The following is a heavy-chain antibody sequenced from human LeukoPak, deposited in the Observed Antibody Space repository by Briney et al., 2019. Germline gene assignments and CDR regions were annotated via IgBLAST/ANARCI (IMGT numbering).Heavy chain of an antibody. V-gene: IGHV6-1*01. CDR1: GVSVSSNSAA. CDR2: TYYRSKWHS. CDR3: ARMVGLVSDF. Sequence: SQTLSLTCAISGVSVSSNSAAWNWIRQSPSRGLEWLGRTYYRSKWHSYYAPSVKSRITINPDTSKNQFSLQLKSVTPEDTAVYYCARMVGLVSDFWGQGTLVTVSS. J-gene: IGHJ4*02. D-gene: IGHD3-10*01.